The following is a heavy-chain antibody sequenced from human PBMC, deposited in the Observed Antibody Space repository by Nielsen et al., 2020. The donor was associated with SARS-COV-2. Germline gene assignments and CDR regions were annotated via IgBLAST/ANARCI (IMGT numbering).Heavy chain of an antibody. Sequence: GGSLRPSCAASGFTFSKYSMTWVRQAPGKGLEWVSSIGSSSTFIYYTDSVEGRFTTSRDNAKNSLFLQMHSLTAEDTAVYYCAREIFYTNYGRKYFDLWGRGTLVTVSS. CDR2: IGSSSTFI. CDR3: AREIFYTNYGRKYFDL. D-gene: IGHD4-11*01. CDR1: GFTFSKYS. V-gene: IGHV3-21*01. J-gene: IGHJ2*01.